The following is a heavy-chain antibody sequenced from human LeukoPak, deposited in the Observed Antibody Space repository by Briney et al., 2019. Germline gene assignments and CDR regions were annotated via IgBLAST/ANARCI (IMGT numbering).Heavy chain of an antibody. V-gene: IGHV4-59*08. CDR2: IYYSGST. CDR3: ATELRYFDWLFPNYFDS. D-gene: IGHD3-9*01. CDR1: GGSISSYY. J-gene: IGHJ4*02. Sequence: SETLSLTCTVSGGSISSYYWSWIRQPPGKGLEWIGYIYYSGSTNYNPSLKSRVTISVDTSKNQFSLKLTSVTAADTAVYFCATELRYFDWLFPNYFDSWGQGTLVTVSS.